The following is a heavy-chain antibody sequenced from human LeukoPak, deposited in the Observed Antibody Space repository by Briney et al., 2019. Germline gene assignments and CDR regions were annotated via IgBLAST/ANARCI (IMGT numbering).Heavy chain of an antibody. J-gene: IGHJ5*02. CDR3: ASGPRVPYSSSWYGWFDP. CDR1: GGSISSYY. D-gene: IGHD6-13*01. Sequence: KPSETLSLTCTVSGGSISSYYWSWIRQPAGKGLEWIGRIYTSGSTSYNPSLKSRVTMSVDTSKNQFSLKLSSVTAADTAVYYCASGPRVPYSSSWYGWFDPWGQGTLVTVSS. V-gene: IGHV4-4*07. CDR2: IYTSGST.